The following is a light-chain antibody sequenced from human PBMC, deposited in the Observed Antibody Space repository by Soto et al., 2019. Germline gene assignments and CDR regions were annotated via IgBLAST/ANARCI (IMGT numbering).Light chain of an antibody. CDR2: GAF. Sequence: IGMTQSPVTLSVSPGERATLSSGASQSVSSNLAWYQQKPGQAPSLLIYGAFTRATGIPARFSGTGSGTEFTLTISSLQSEDFALYYCQQYNDWPLTFGQGTKVDIK. CDR3: QQYNDWPLT. J-gene: IGKJ1*01. CDR1: QSVSSN. V-gene: IGKV3-15*01.